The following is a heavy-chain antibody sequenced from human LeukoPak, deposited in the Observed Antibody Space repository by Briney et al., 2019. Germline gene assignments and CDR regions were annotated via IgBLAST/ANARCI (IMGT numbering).Heavy chain of an antibody. J-gene: IGHJ4*02. CDR1: GFTFSSYS. V-gene: IGHV3-48*02. D-gene: IGHD4-23*01. CDR2: ISSSSSTI. CDR3: ARDLRGDYGGNFDY. Sequence: GGSLRLSCAASGFTFSSYSMNWVRQAPGKGLEWVSYISSSSSTIYYADSVKGRFTISRDNATNSLYLQMNSLRDEDTAVYYCARDLRGDYGGNFDYWGQGTLVTVSS.